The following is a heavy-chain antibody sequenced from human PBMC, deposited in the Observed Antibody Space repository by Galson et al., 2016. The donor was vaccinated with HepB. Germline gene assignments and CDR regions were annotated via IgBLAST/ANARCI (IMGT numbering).Heavy chain of an antibody. CDR1: GFIFSSYS. CDR2: FSSSTGNI. J-gene: IGHJ4*02. CDR3: ARVRGDYGGTYDS. V-gene: IGHV3-48*04. D-gene: IGHD4-23*01. Sequence: SLRLSCAASGFIFSSYSMNWVRQAPGKGLEWVSYFSSSTGNILYPDSVKGRFTVSRDNAKNSLYLLMNSLRAEDTAVYYCARVRGDYGGTYDSWGQGTLVTVSS.